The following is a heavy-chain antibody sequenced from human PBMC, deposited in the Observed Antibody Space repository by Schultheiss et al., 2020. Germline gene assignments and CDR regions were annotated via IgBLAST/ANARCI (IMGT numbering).Heavy chain of an antibody. CDR1: GFTFSSYW. V-gene: IGHV3-7*01. CDR3: ARARSTIAPRPSWGPFDY. Sequence: GESLKISCAASGFTFSSYWMSWVRQAPGKGLEWVANIKQDGSEKYYVDSVKGRFTISRDNAKNSLYVQMNSLRAEDTAVYYCARARSTIAPRPSWGPFDYWGQGTLVTVSS. J-gene: IGHJ4*02. CDR2: IKQDGSEK. D-gene: IGHD6-6*01.